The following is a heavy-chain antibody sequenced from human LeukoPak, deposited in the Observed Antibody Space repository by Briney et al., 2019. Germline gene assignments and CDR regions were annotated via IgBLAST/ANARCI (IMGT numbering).Heavy chain of an antibody. CDR1: GGSISSSSYY. CDR2: IYHSGST. J-gene: IGHJ4*02. Sequence: SETLSLTCTVSGGSISSSSYYWGWIRQPPGKGLEWIGEIYHSGSTNYNPSLKSRVTISVDKSKNQFSLKLSSVTAADTAVYYCARGVNEYFDYWGQGTLVTVSS. V-gene: IGHV4-39*07. CDR3: ARGVNEYFDY.